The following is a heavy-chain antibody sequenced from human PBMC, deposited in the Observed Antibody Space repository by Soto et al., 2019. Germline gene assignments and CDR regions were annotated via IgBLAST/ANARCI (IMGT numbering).Heavy chain of an antibody. CDR1: GYTFTSYG. V-gene: IGHV1-18*01. D-gene: IGHD6-13*01. J-gene: IGHJ4*02. CDR3: ARDRGYSSSWYLDY. CDR2: ISAYNGNT. Sequence: ASVKVSCNASGYTFTSYGITWVRLAPGQGLEWMGWISAYNGNTNYAQKLQGRVTMTTDTSTSTAYMELRSLRSDDTAVYYCARDRGYSSSWYLDYWGQGTLVTVSS.